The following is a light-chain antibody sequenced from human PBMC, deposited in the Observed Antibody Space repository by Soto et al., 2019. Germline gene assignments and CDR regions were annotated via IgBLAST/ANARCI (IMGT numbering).Light chain of an antibody. CDR3: QQYKSYSLT. CDR1: QSISSW. V-gene: IGKV1-5*03. CDR2: KAS. J-gene: IGKJ4*01. Sequence: DIQMTQSPSNLSASVGDRVTITCRASQSISSWLAWYQHKPGKAPKLLIYKASSLESGVPSRFSGSGSGTEFTLAISSLQADDFATYYCQQYKSYSLTFGGGTKVEIK.